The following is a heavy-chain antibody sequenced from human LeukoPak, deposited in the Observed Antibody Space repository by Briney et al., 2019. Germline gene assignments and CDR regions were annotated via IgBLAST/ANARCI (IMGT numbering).Heavy chain of an antibody. Sequence: ASVKVSCKASGGTFSSYAISWVRQAPGQGLEWMGGIIPIFGTANYAQKFQGRVTITADESTSTAYMELSSLRSEDTAVYYCARGGYGDYVFRMDVWGQGTTVTVSS. CDR2: IIPIFGTA. J-gene: IGHJ6*02. V-gene: IGHV1-69*13. D-gene: IGHD4-17*01. CDR1: GGTFSSYA. CDR3: ARGGYGDYVFRMDV.